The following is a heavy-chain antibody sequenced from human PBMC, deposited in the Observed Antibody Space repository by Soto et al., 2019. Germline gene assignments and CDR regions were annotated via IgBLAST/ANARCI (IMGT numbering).Heavy chain of an antibody. D-gene: IGHD3-3*01. CDR1: GYTFTSYG. J-gene: IGHJ6*03. CDR2: ISAYNGNT. Sequence: ASVKVSCKASGYTFTSYGISWVRQAPGQGLEWMGWISAYNGNTNYAQKLQGRVTMTTDTSTSTAYMELRSLRSDDTAVYYCARDHAKEKLRFSYYYYMDVWGKGTTVTVAS. V-gene: IGHV1-18*01. CDR3: ARDHAKEKLRFSYYYYMDV.